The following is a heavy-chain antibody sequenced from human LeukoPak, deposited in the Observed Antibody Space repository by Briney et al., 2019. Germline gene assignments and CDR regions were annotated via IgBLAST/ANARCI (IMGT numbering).Heavy chain of an antibody. CDR2: IGSSGGST. CDR1: GFTFTNAW. Sequence: GGSLRLSCAASGFTFTNAWMNWVRQAPGKGLEWVSTIGSSGGSTYYADSVKGRFTISRDNSKNTLYLQMNSLRAEDTAVYYCAKVFRDGYNYPFDYWGQGTLVTVSS. D-gene: IGHD5-24*01. V-gene: IGHV3-23*01. CDR3: AKVFRDGYNYPFDY. J-gene: IGHJ4*02.